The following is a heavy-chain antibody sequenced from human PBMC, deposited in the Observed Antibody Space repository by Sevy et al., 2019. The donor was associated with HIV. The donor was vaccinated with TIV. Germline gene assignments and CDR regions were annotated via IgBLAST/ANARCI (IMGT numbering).Heavy chain of an antibody. V-gene: IGHV4-59*08. J-gene: IGHJ4*02. Sequence: SETLSLTCTVSGGSITSLYWNWIRQPPGKGLEWIANIYYNDHINYNPSLKGRVTLSLDTSKNQFSLRLISVTAADTAMYYCAGENAWGRGYSWGQGTLVTVSS. D-gene: IGHD1-26*01. CDR3: AGENAWGRGYS. CDR2: IYYNDHI. CDR1: GGSITSLY.